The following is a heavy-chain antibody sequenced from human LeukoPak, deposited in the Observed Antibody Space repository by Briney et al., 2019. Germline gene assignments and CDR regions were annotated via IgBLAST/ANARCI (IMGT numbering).Heavy chain of an antibody. V-gene: IGHV4-59*01. D-gene: IGHD3-3*01. Sequence: PSETLSLTCTVSGGSISSYYWSWIREPPGKGLEWIGYIYKSGSTNYNPSLKSRVTISVDTSKNQFSLKLNSVTAADTAVYYCARMARNYDFWSGYYAPAWVAFDIWGQGTMVTVSS. CDR2: IYKSGST. CDR1: GGSISSYY. J-gene: IGHJ3*02. CDR3: ARMARNYDFWSGYYAPAWVAFDI.